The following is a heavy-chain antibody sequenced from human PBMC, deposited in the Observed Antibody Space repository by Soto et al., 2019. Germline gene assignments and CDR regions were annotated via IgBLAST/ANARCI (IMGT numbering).Heavy chain of an antibody. CDR1: GFTFSNYA. Sequence: GGSLRLSCEASGFTFSNYAMSWVRQAPGKGLEWVSVISGTGGSAYYADSVKGRFTVSRDNSKNTVFLQMNSLEVEDTAVYYCAKDCPVGWLQHDAAFDFWGQGTKVTVSS. CDR3: AKDCPVGWLQHDAAFDF. CDR2: ISGTGGSA. D-gene: IGHD5-12*01. J-gene: IGHJ3*01. V-gene: IGHV3-23*01.